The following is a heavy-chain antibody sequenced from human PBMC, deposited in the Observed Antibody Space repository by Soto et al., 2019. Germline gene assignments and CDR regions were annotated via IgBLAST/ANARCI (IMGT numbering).Heavy chain of an antibody. CDR3: ARRRPYYAFWSGYGPQQKNYYGMDG. CDR1: GYSFTSYW. Sequence: GESLKISCKGSGYSFTSYWISWVRQMPGKGLEWMGRIDPSDSYTNYSPSFQGHVTIPADKSISTAYLQWISLKASDTAMYYCARRRPYYAFWSGYGPQQKNYYGMDGWGQGTTVTVSS. J-gene: IGHJ6*02. D-gene: IGHD3-3*01. CDR2: IDPSDSYT. V-gene: IGHV5-10-1*01.